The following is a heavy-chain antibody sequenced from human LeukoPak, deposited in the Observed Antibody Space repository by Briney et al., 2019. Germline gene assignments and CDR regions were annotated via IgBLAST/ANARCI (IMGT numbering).Heavy chain of an antibody. CDR2: IYYSGST. CDR3: ARQRLLWFGELYGMDV. J-gene: IGHJ6*02. D-gene: IGHD3-10*01. Sequence: SETLSLTCTVSGGSISSYYWSWIRQPPGKGLEWIGYIYYSGSTNYNPSLKSRVTISVDTSKNQFSLKLSSVTAADTAVYYCARQRLLWFGELYGMDVWGQGTTVTVSS. CDR1: GGSISSYY. V-gene: IGHV4-59*08.